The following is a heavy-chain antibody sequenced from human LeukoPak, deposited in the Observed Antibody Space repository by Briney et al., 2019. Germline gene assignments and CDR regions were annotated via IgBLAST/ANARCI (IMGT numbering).Heavy chain of an antibody. CDR2: ISAYNGNT. Sequence: ASVKVSCKASGYTFTSYGISWVRQAPGQGLEWMGWISAYNGNTNYAQKLQGRVTMTTDTSTSTAYMELRSPRSDDTAVYYCARDIAIYGSGSYSFDYWGQGTLVTVSS. CDR3: ARDIAIYGSGSYSFDY. J-gene: IGHJ4*02. D-gene: IGHD3-10*01. V-gene: IGHV1-18*01. CDR1: GYTFTSYG.